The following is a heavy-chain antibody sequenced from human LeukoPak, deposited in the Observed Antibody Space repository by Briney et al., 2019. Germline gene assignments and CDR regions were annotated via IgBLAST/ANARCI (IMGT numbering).Heavy chain of an antibody. V-gene: IGHV3-23*01. D-gene: IGHD3-3*01. CDR3: AKGENYDFWSGYYTGGCFDY. CDR1: GFTFSSYA. J-gene: IGHJ4*02. Sequence: GGSLRLSCAASGFTFSSYAMSWVRQAPGKGLEWVSAISGSGGSTYYADSVKGRFTISRDNSKNTLYLQMNSLRAEDTAVYYCAKGENYDFWSGYYTGGCFDYWGQGTLVTVSS. CDR2: ISGSGGST.